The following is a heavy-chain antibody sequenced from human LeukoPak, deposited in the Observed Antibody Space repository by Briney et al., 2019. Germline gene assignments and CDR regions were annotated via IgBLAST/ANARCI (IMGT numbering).Heavy chain of an antibody. CDR2: IYYSGST. J-gene: IGHJ4*02. V-gene: IGHV4-59*01. Sequence: PGGSLRLSCAPSGFTFSSYSMNWIRQPPGKGLEWIGYIYYSGSTNYNPSLKSRVTISVDTSKNQFSLKLSSVTAADTAVYYCARSAVEMATIDFDYWGQGTLVTVSS. CDR1: GFTFSSYS. CDR3: ARSAVEMATIDFDY. D-gene: IGHD5-24*01.